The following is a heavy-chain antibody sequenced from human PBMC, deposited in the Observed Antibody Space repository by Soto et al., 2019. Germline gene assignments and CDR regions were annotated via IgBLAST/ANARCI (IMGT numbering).Heavy chain of an antibody. CDR1: GFTFSSYS. J-gene: IGHJ4*02. CDR2: ISSSSSYI. D-gene: IGHD2-21*01. V-gene: IGHV3-21*01. Sequence: GGSLRLSCAASGFTFSSYSMNWVRQAPGKGLEWVSSISSSSSYIYYADSVKGRFTISRDNAKNSLYLQMNSLRAEDTAVYYCARAIPYCGGECYFFDYWGQGTLVTVYS. CDR3: ARAIPYCGGECYFFDY.